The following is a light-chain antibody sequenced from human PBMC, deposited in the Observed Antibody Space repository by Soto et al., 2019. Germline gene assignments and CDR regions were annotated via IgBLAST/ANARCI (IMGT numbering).Light chain of an antibody. CDR3: NSYTNTNTLPV. V-gene: IGLV2-14*01. CDR2: GVT. Sequence: QSVLTQPASVSGSPGQSITISCTGTSSDVGGYNYVSWYQQHPGKAPQLLIFGVTNRPSGVSNRFSGSKSDNTASLTISGLQADDEAEYYCNSYTNTNTLPVFGTGTKVTVL. J-gene: IGLJ1*01. CDR1: SSDVGGYNY.